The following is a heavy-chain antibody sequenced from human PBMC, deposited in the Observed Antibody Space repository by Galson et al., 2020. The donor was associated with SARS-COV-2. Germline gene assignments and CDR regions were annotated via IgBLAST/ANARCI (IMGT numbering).Heavy chain of an antibody. D-gene: IGHD3-3*01. V-gene: IGHV4-39*01. Sequence: ETSETLSLTCTVSGGSISSSSYYWGWIRQPPGKGLEWIGSIYYSGSTYYNPSLKSRVTISVDTSKNQFSLKLSSVTAADMAVYYCARYYIGHYDDDAFHIWGQGTMVPVSS. CDR1: GGSISSSSYY. J-gene: IGHJ3*02. CDR3: ARYYIGHYDDDAFHI. CDR2: IYYSGST.